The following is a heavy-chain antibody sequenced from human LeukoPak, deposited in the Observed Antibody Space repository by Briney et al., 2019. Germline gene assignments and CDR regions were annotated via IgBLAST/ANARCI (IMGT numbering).Heavy chain of an antibody. CDR3: AKGHFDY. J-gene: IGHJ4*02. V-gene: IGHV3-30*18. CDR2: ISYDGSNK. Sequence: GGSLRLSCAASGFTFSSYGMHWVRQAPGKGLEWVAVISYDGSNKYYADSVKGRFTISRDNSQNTLYLQMNSLRAEDTAVYYCAKGHFDYWGQGTLVTVSS. CDR1: GFTFSSYG.